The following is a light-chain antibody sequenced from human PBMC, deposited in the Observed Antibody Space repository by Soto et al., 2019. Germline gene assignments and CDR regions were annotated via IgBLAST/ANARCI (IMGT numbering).Light chain of an antibody. CDR1: QTISSH. V-gene: IGKV1-39*01. Sequence: DIQMTQSPSSLSASVGDRVMFTWRASQTISSHLNWYQQKPGKAPNLLVYAASSLQSGVPSRFTGSGSGTDFTLTISSLQPEDFATYFCQQSYTTPITVGQGTKVDI. CDR3: QQSYTTPIT. J-gene: IGKJ1*01. CDR2: AAS.